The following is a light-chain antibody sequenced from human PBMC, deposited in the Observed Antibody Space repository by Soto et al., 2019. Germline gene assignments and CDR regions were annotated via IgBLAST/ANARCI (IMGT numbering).Light chain of an antibody. CDR2: ANN. Sequence: QSALTQPPSASGTPGQRVTISCSGSSSNIGSNYVFWYHQLPGTAPKHLIYANNQRSSGVPDRVSGSKSGTSASLAISGLRSEDEADYYCAVWDDGLSGWVLGGGTKLTVL. CDR3: AVWDDGLSGWV. J-gene: IGLJ3*02. CDR1: SSNIGSNY. V-gene: IGLV1-47*02.